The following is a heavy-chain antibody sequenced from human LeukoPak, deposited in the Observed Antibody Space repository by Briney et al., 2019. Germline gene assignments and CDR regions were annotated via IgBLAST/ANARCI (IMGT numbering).Heavy chain of an antibody. Sequence: PGGSLRLSCAASGFTFSSYAMSWVRQAPGKGLEWVSGISGSGGNTYYADSVRGRFTISRDDSKNTLYLQMNSLRAEDTALYYCAKHGYCSGISCFFDFWGQGTQVTVSS. D-gene: IGHD2-2*03. J-gene: IGHJ4*02. CDR3: AKHGYCSGISCFFDF. V-gene: IGHV3-23*01. CDR1: GFTFSSYA. CDR2: ISGSGGNT.